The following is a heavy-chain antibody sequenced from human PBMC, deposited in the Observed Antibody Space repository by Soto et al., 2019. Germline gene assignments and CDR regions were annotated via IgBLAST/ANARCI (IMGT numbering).Heavy chain of an antibody. Sequence: SETLSLTCTVSGGSISSSSYYWGWIRQPPGKGLEWIGSIYYSGSTYYNPSLKSRVTISVDTSKNQFSLKLSSVTAADTALYYCARQYGSGSYLGDAFDIWGQGTMVTVSS. V-gene: IGHV4-39*01. J-gene: IGHJ3*02. CDR3: ARQYGSGSYLGDAFDI. D-gene: IGHD3-10*01. CDR1: GGSISSSSYY. CDR2: IYYSGST.